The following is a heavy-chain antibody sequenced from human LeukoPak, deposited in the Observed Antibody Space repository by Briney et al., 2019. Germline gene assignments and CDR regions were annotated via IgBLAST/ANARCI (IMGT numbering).Heavy chain of an antibody. V-gene: IGHV4-34*01. D-gene: IGHD1-26*01. CDR2: INHSGST. CDR1: GGSFSGYY. CDR3: AKRSTKDSGFDF. J-gene: IGHJ4*02. Sequence: SETLSLTCAVYGGSFSGYYWSWIRQPPGKGLEWIGEINHSGSTNYNPSLKSRVTISVDTSKNQFSLHLSSVTAADTAVYYCAKRSTKDSGFDFWGQGTLVTVSS.